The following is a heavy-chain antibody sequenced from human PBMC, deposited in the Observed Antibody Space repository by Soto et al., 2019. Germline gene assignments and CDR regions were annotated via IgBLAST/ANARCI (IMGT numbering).Heavy chain of an antibody. V-gene: IGHV1-18*01. CDR2: ISPYTGNT. D-gene: IGHD3-16*01. CDR3: VMVDNYVTPTPQDV. Sequence: QVQLVQSGDEVKKPGASVKVSCKASGYIFVNYGIAWVRQAPGQGLEWMGWISPYTGNTHSATKVQGRLTMTTDTXSRTAYMDVGSLTSDDTAVYYCVMVDNYVTPTPQDVWGQGTTVTVSS. CDR1: GYIFVNYG. J-gene: IGHJ6*02.